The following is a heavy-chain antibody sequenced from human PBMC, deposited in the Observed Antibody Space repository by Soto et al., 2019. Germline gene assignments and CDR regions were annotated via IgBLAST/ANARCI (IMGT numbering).Heavy chain of an antibody. V-gene: IGHV1-2*02. D-gene: IGHD6-6*01. Sequence: ASVKVSCKASGYTFTGYYMHWVRQAPGQGLEWMGWTNPNSGGTNYAQKFQGRVTMTRDTSISTAYMELSRLRSDDTAVYYCARGAGAARQNPGGMDVWGQGTTLTVSS. J-gene: IGHJ6*02. CDR1: GYTFTGYY. CDR3: ARGAGAARQNPGGMDV. CDR2: TNPNSGGT.